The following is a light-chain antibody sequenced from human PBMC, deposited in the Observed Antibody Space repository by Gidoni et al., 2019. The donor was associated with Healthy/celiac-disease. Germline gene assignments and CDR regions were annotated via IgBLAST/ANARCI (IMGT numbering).Light chain of an antibody. CDR2: SNN. Sequence: QSVLTQPPSASGNPGQRVTISCSGSRSNIGSNTVNWYQQLPVTAPKLLIYSNNQRPSGVPDRFSVSKSGTSASLAIRWLQSEDEADYYCAAWDDSLNGVVFGGGTKLTVL. J-gene: IGLJ2*01. V-gene: IGLV1-44*01. CDR1: RSNIGSNT. CDR3: AAWDDSLNGVV.